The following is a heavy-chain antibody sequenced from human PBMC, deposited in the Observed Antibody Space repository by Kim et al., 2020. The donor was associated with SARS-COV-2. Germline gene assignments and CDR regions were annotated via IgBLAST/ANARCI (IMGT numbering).Heavy chain of an antibody. V-gene: IGHV3-23*01. CDR2: ISGSGGST. J-gene: IGHJ4*02. CDR3: AKGGGRSLIAAAGKSPCDY. CDR1: GFTFSSYA. Sequence: GGSLRLSCAASGFTFSSYAMSWVRQAPGKGLEWVSAISGSGGSTYYADSVKGRFTISRDNSKNTLYLQMNSLRAEDTAVYYCAKGGGRSLIAAAGKSPCDYWGQGTLVTVSS. D-gene: IGHD6-13*01.